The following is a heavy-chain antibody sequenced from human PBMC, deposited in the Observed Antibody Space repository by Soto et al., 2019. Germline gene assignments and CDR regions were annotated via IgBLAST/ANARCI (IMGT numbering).Heavy chain of an antibody. CDR2: ISESGGST. CDR1: VFSFSDYA. CDR3: AKRSPYSSGWYSPIFDY. Sequence: LRLSCAASVFSFSDYAMSWVRQAPGKGLEWVSVISESGGSTHYADSVRGRFTVSRDNSKNSLSLRMNSLRDEDTAVYFCAKRSPYSSGWYSPIFDYWGQGALVTVSS. V-gene: IGHV3-23*01. J-gene: IGHJ4*02. D-gene: IGHD6-13*01.